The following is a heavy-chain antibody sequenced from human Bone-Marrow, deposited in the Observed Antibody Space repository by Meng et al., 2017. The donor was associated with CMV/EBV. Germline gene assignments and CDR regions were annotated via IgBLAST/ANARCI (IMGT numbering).Heavy chain of an antibody. D-gene: IGHD7-27*01. J-gene: IGHJ5*02. V-gene: IGHV1-2*02. CDR3: ARDRISGLTGDRGENWFDP. CDR2: INPNSGGT. CDR1: GYTFTGYY. Sequence: ASVKVSCKASGYTFTGYYMHWVRQAPGQGLEWMGWINPNSGGTNYAQKFQGRVTMTTDTSTSTAYMELRSLRSDDTAVYYCARDRISGLTGDRGENWFDPWGQGTLVTVSP.